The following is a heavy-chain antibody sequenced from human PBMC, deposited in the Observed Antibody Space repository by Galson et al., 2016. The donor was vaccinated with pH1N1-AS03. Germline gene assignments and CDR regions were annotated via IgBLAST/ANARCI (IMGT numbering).Heavy chain of an antibody. CDR1: GGSVSDNNW. J-gene: IGHJ3*02. Sequence: ETLSLTCAVSGGSVSDNNWWSWVRQPPGKGLEWIGEVYRSGSTNYNPSLKSRVTISLDKSKNQLSLRLTSVTAADTAVYYCARVYWSGPTPGTYRAFDIWGQGTTVTVSS. CDR3: ARVYWSGPTPGTYRAFDI. D-gene: IGHD3-3*01. CDR2: VYRSGST. V-gene: IGHV4-4*02.